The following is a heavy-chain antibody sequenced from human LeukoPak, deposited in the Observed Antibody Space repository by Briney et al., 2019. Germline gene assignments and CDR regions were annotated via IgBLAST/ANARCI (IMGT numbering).Heavy chain of an antibody. V-gene: IGHV3-23*01. D-gene: IGHD1-1*01. CDR1: GFTFSNYD. Sequence: EGSLRLSCAASGFTFSNYDMTWVRQAPGKGLEWVSTIGASGRSTYYADSVKGRFTISRDSSKNTLYLQVDSLRAEDTAVYYCAKGTSDFDYWGQGTLVTVSS. CDR3: AKGTSDFDY. CDR2: IGASGRST. J-gene: IGHJ4*02.